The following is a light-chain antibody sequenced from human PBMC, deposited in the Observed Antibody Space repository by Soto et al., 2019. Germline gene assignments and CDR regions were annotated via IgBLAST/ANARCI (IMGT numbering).Light chain of an antibody. Sequence: QSALTQPASVSGSPGQSITISCTGTSSDVGGYNYVSWYQQHPGKAPKLMIYAVNNRPSGVSGRFSGSKSGNTASLTISGLQAEDEADYYCSSYTVISTLVVFGGGTKLTVL. CDR3: SSYTVISTLVV. J-gene: IGLJ3*02. V-gene: IGLV2-14*01. CDR2: AVN. CDR1: SSDVGGYNY.